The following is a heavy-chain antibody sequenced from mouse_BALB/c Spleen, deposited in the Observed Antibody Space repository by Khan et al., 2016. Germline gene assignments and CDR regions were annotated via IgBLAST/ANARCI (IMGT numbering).Heavy chain of an antibody. Sequence: EVQLQESGAELVKSGATVKLSCTASGLNIKDTYMHWLKQWPEQGLEWIGRIASPNGNTKYAPKHQGKATITAETYSNTAYLQISSPTSEYTAVYYCARMARKWGQGTTLTVSS. CDR1: GLNIKDTY. CDR3: ARMARK. J-gene: IGHJ2*01. CDR2: IASPNGNT. V-gene: IGHV14-3*02.